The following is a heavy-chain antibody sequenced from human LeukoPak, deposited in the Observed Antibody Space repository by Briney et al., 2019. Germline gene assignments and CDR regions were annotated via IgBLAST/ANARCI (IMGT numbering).Heavy chain of an antibody. V-gene: IGHV4-39*07. D-gene: IGHD3-22*01. CDR3: ARDRSMIVSGDFDY. Sequence: SETLSLTCTVSGGSISSSRYYWGWLRQPPGKRLEWIGSIYYSGSTYYNPSLKSRVTISVDTSNDQFSLKLSSVTAADTAVYYCARDRSMIVSGDFDYWGQGTLVTVSS. CDR1: GGSISSSRYY. CDR2: IYYSGST. J-gene: IGHJ4*02.